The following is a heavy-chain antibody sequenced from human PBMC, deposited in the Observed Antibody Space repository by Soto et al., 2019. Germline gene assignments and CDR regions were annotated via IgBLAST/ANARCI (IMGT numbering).Heavy chain of an antibody. J-gene: IGHJ5*02. CDR3: ARRDRSGFSYWLDT. V-gene: IGHV4-31*03. Sequence: TLSITFTVSGGSISDGYYWSWILHHPGKGLEWIGSISDSGSTSYNPSLKSRLTISVDTSKNQFSLNLRSVTAADTAVYYCARRDRSGFSYWLDTWGQGTLVTVSS. CDR1: GGSISDGYY. D-gene: IGHD3-22*01. CDR2: ISDSGST.